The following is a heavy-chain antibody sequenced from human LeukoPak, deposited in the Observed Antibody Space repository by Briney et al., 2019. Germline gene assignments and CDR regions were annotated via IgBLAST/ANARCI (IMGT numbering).Heavy chain of an antibody. D-gene: IGHD4-17*01. V-gene: IGHV3-15*01. J-gene: IGHJ6*02. CDR2: IKSKTDGGTT. Sequence: PGGSLRLSCAASGFTFSIAWMTWVRQAPGKGLEWVGRIKSKTDGGTTDYAAPVKGRFTISRDDSKNTLYLQMNSLKTEDTAVYYCARDPPGYGDYTWDMDVWGQGTTVTVSS. CDR1: GFTFSIAW. CDR3: ARDPPGYGDYTWDMDV.